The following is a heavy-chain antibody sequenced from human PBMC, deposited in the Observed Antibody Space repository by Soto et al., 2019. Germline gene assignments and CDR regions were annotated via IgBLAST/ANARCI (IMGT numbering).Heavy chain of an antibody. V-gene: IGHV1-46*01. CDR3: ARSDYGSESYYNPYYYYYGMDV. Sequence: ASVKVSCKASGYTFTSYYMHWVRQAPGQGLEWMGIINPSGGSTSYAQKFQGRVTMTRDTSTSTVYMELSSLRSEDTAVYYCARSDYGSESYYNPYYYYYGMDVWGQGTTVTVSS. CDR1: GYTFTSYY. CDR2: INPSGGST. J-gene: IGHJ6*02. D-gene: IGHD3-10*01.